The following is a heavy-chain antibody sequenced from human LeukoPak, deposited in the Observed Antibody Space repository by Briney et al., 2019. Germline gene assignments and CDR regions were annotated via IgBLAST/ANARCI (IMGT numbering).Heavy chain of an antibody. D-gene: IGHD5-18*01. Sequence: SETLSLTCTVSGGSISSYYWSWIRQPPGKGLEWIGYIYYSGGTNYNPSLKSRVTISVDTSKNQFSLKLSSVTAADTAVYYCARSAAVPPTKKYSYGPFDYWGQGTLVTVSS. CDR1: GGSISSYY. J-gene: IGHJ4*02. CDR2: IYYSGGT. V-gene: IGHV4-59*01. CDR3: ARSAAVPPTKKYSYGPFDY.